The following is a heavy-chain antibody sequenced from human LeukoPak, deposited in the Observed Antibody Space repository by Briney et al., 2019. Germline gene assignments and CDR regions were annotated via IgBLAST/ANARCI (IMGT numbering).Heavy chain of an antibody. CDR3: ARAVNAVAGTLNY. D-gene: IGHD6-19*01. Sequence: SETLSLTCTVSGGSISSYYWSWIRQPPGKGLEWIGSIYHSGSTYYNPSLKSRVTISVDTSKNQFSLKLSSVTAADTAVYYCARAVNAVAGTLNYWGQGTLVTVSS. CDR1: GGSISSYY. V-gene: IGHV4-38-2*02. J-gene: IGHJ4*02. CDR2: IYHSGST.